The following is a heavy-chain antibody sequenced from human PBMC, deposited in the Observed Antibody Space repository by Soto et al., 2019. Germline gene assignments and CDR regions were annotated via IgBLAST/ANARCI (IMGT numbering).Heavy chain of an antibody. CDR3: ARGVSAGVDY. V-gene: IGHV1-8*01. CDR1: GYSFTSLD. Sequence: ASVKVSCKASGYSFTSLDINWVRQTAGQGLEWMGWMEPSTGRTGYAQKYQGRVTMTRDTSINTAYMELTTLTSDDTAFYYCARGVSAGVDYWGQGTLVTVSS. J-gene: IGHJ4*02. CDR2: MEPSTGRT. D-gene: IGHD1-26*01.